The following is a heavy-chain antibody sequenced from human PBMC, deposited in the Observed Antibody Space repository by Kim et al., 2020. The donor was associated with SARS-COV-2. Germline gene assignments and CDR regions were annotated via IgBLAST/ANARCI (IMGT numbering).Heavy chain of an antibody. CDR3: ARGVGVVIMSRYYYYMDV. CDR2: IKQDGSEK. V-gene: IGHV3-7*01. J-gene: IGHJ6*03. CDR1: GFTFRSYW. Sequence: GGSLRLSCAASGFTFRSYWMSWVRQAPGKGLEWVANIKQDGSEKFHVDSMKGRFTISRDNAKNSLYLQMNSLRAEDTAVYYCARGVGVVIMSRYYYYMDVWGKGTTVTVSS. D-gene: IGHD3-3*01.